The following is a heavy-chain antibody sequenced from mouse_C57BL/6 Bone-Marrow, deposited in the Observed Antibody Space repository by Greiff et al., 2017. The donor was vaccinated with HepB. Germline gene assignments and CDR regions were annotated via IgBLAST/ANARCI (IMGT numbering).Heavy chain of an antibody. CDR1: GFTFSSYG. J-gene: IGHJ3*01. V-gene: IGHV5-6*01. CDR3: ARRGEGFAY. Sequence: DVHLVESGGDLVKPGGSLKLSCAASGFTFSSYGMSWVRQTPDKRLEWVATISSGGSYTYYPDSLKGRITISRDNAKNTLYLQMSSLESEDTAMYYCARRGEGFAYWGQGTLVTVSA. CDR2: ISSGGSYT.